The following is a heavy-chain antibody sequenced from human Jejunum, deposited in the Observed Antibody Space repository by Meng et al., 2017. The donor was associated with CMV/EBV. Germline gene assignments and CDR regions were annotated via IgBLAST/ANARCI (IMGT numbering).Heavy chain of an antibody. D-gene: IGHD2/OR15-2a*01. CDR3: AKGCTTFCYYIDY. CDR1: GFIFNNYG. Sequence: CAASGFIFNNYGMHWVRQAPGKGLEWVAIISSDGSNEHHADSVKGRFAISRDNSKNTLYLQLNSLRVEDTGVYYCAKGCTTFCYYIDYWGRGTLVTVSS. J-gene: IGHJ4*02. CDR2: ISSDGSNE. V-gene: IGHV3-33*06.